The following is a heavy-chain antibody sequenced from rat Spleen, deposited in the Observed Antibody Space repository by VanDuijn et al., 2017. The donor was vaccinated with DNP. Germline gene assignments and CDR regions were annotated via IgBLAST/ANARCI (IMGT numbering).Heavy chain of an antibody. CDR1: GFSLTSYH. Sequence: QVQLKESGPGLVQPSQTLSLTCTVSGFSLTSYHVHWVRQPPGKGLEWMGVMWSNGDISYNPVLKSRLSISRDTSKSQVFLKMNGLQTEDTATYYCARGDYSYWGQGVMVTVSS. V-gene: IGHV2-32*01. J-gene: IGHJ2*01. CDR3: ARGDYSY. CDR2: MWSNGDI. D-gene: IGHD1-7*01.